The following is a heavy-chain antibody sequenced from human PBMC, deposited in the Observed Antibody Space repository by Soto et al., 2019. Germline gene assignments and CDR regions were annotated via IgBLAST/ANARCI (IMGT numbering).Heavy chain of an antibody. V-gene: IGHV4-59*08. D-gene: IGHD3-10*01. CDR3: ARSGGSGSDFDY. CDR2: IYYSGST. CDR1: GGSISSYY. Sequence: SETLSLTSTVSGGSISSYYWSWIRQPPGKGLEWIGYIYYSGSTNYNPSLKSRVTISVDTSKNQFSLKLSSVTAADTAVYYCARSGGSGSDFDYWGQGTLVTVSS. J-gene: IGHJ4*02.